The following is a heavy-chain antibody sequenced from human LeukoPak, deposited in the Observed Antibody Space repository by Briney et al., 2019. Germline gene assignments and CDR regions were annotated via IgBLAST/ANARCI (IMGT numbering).Heavy chain of an antibody. CDR2: ISSSSSYI. CDR1: GFTFSSYS. D-gene: IGHD7-27*01. CDR3: ARVKALGKMLFDI. J-gene: IGHJ3*02. Sequence: GGSLRLSCAASGFTFSSYSMNWVRQAPGKGLEWVSSISSSSSYIYYADSVKGRFTISRDNAKNSLHLQMNSLRAEDTAVYYCARVKALGKMLFDIWGQGTMVTVSS. V-gene: IGHV3-21*01.